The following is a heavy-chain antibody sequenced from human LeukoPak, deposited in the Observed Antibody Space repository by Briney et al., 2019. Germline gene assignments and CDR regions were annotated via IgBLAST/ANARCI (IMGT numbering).Heavy chain of an antibody. CDR1: GFTFSSFG. Sequence: GGSLRLSCAASGFTFSSFGMHWVRQAPGKGLEWVAYIRYDGSNKNYADSLEGRFTISRDNSKNALYLQIDNLRPEDTAVYYCAKKRGAAFYNWFDPWGQGALVTVSS. V-gene: IGHV3-30*02. CDR2: IRYDGSNK. J-gene: IGHJ5*02. D-gene: IGHD1-26*01. CDR3: AKKRGAAFYNWFDP.